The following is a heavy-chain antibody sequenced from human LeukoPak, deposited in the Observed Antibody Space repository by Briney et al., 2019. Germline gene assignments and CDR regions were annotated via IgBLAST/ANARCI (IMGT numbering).Heavy chain of an antibody. CDR1: GGSIGSYY. CDR2: IYYSGST. Sequence: SETLSLTCTVSGGSIGSYYWSWIRQPPGKGLEWIRYIYYSGSTNYNPSLKSRVTISVDTSKNQFSLKLSSVTAADTAVYFCARGGRHNGSGSYYNFDYWGQGTLVTVSS. V-gene: IGHV4-59*01. CDR3: ARGGRHNGSGSYYNFDY. D-gene: IGHD3-10*01. J-gene: IGHJ4*02.